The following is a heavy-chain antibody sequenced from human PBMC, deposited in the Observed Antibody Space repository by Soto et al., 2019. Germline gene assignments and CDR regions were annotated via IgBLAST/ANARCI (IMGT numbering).Heavy chain of an antibody. CDR1: GFTFSSYS. Sequence: GGSLRLSCAASGFTFSSYSMNWVRQAPGKGLEWVSSISSSSSYIYYADSVKGRFTISRDNAKNSLYLQMNSLRAEDTAVYYCARDLQRGYGSGSYSAFDYWGQGTLVTVSS. CDR2: ISSSSSYI. CDR3: ARDLQRGYGSGSYSAFDY. D-gene: IGHD3-10*01. J-gene: IGHJ4*02. V-gene: IGHV3-21*01.